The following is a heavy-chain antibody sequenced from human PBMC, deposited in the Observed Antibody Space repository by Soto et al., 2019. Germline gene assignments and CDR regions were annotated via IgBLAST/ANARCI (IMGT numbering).Heavy chain of an antibody. CDR3: GRGVIVDKAMATPIDY. CDR2: MNPNSGNT. Sequence: QVQLVQSGAEVKKPGASVKVSCKASGYTFTSYDINWVRQATGQGLEWMGWMNPNSGNTGYAQKFQGRVTMTRNTXIXXAHMELSSLRPEDTAVYYCGRGVIVDKAMATPIDYWGQGTLVTVSS. CDR1: GYTFTSYD. J-gene: IGHJ4*02. D-gene: IGHD5-18*01. V-gene: IGHV1-8*01.